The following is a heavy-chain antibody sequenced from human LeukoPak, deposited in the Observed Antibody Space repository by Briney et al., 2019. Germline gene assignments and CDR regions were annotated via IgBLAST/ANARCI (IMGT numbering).Heavy chain of an antibody. CDR1: GGSISSYY. Sequence: SETLSLTCTVSGGSISSYYWSWIRQPPGKGLEWIGYIYYSGSTNYNPSLKSRVTISVDTSKNQFSLKLSSVTAADTAVYYCARRWDSGSYNGAFDIWGQGTMVTVSS. J-gene: IGHJ3*02. CDR2: IYYSGST. V-gene: IGHV4-59*08. D-gene: IGHD1-26*01. CDR3: ARRWDSGSYNGAFDI.